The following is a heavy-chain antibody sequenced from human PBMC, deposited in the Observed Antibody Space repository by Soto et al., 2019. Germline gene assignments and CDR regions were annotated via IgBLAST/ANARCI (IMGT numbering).Heavy chain of an antibody. CDR3: ARGQYSSLYYFDY. D-gene: IGHD6-6*01. CDR2: ISYDGSNK. V-gene: IGHV3-30-3*01. CDR1: GFTFSSYA. J-gene: IGHJ4*02. Sequence: QVQLVESGGGVVQPGRSLRLSCAASGFTFSSYAMHWVRQAPGKGLEWVAVISYDGSNKYYADSVKGRFTISRDNSKNTLYLQMNSLRAEDTAVYYCARGQYSSLYYFDYWGQGTLVTVSS.